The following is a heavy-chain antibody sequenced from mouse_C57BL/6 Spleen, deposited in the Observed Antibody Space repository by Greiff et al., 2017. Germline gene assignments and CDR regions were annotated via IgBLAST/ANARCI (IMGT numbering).Heavy chain of an antibody. D-gene: IGHD1-1*01. J-gene: IGHJ4*01. V-gene: IGHV1-15*01. CDR1: GYTFTDYE. CDR3: TRAVVAPGAMDY. Sequence: VQLQQSGAELVRPGASVTLSCKASGYTFTDYEMHWVKQTPVLGLEWIGAIDPETGGTAYNQKFKGKAILTADKSSSTAYMELRSLTSEDSAVYYCTRAVVAPGAMDYWGQGTSVTVSS. CDR2: IDPETGGT.